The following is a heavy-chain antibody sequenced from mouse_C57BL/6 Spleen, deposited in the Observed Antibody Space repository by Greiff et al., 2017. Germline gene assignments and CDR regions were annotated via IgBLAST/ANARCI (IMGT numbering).Heavy chain of an antibody. CDR3: AGLYGYGGSDIDY. CDR1: GYAFSSSW. Sequence: VQLQQSGPELVKPGASVKISCKASGYAFSSSWMNWVKQRPGQGLEWIGRIYPGDGDTNYNGKFKGKATLTADKSSSTAYMQLSSLTAEDSAVCVCAGLYGYGGSDIDYWGQGTTLTGSS. V-gene: IGHV1-82*01. D-gene: IGHD1-1*02. CDR2: IYPGDGDT. J-gene: IGHJ2*01.